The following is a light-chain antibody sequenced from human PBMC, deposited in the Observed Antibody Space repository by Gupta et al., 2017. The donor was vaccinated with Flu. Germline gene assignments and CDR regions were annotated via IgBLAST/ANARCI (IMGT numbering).Light chain of an antibody. CDR1: SSNIGSNT. V-gene: IGLV1-44*01. CDR3: AAGDASMNGWV. Sequence: QSVLTQPPSASGTPGQRVTITCSGSSSNIGSNTVSWYQQLPGAAPKLLIQSDAQRPSVVPACFSGSKSDTSASLAISRLQEEDEADYYCAAGDASMNGWVFGGGTKLTVL. CDR2: SDA. J-gene: IGLJ3*02.